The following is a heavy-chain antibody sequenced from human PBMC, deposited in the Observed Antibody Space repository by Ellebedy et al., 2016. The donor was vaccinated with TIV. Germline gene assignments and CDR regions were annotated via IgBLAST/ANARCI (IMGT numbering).Heavy chain of an antibody. CDR3: ARRPRGCSGGTCYSTYYFDY. CDR2: IWYDGSNK. CDR1: GFTFSSYT. V-gene: IGHV3-33*08. Sequence: GESLKISCAASGFTFSSYTINWVRQAPGMGLEWVAVIWYDGSNKYYADSVKGRFTISRDNSKNTLYLQMNSLRAEDTAVYYCARRPRGCSGGTCYSTYYFDYWGQGTLVTVSS. D-gene: IGHD2-15*01. J-gene: IGHJ4*02.